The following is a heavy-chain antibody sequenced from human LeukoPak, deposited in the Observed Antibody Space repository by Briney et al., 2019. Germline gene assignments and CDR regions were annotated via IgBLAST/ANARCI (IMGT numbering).Heavy chain of an antibody. J-gene: IGHJ4*02. CDR1: AFTFSDYY. Sequence: GGSLRLSCAASAFTFSDYYMSWIRQAPGKGLEWVSYISSSSSYTNYADSVKARFTISRDNAKNSLYLQMNSLRADDTAVYYCARGRARGVAVSFDYWGQGTLVPVFS. V-gene: IGHV3-11*05. D-gene: IGHD3-10*01. CDR2: ISSSSSYT. CDR3: ARGRARGVAVSFDY.